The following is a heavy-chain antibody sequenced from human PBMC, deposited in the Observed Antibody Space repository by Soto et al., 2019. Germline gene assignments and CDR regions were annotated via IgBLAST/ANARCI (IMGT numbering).Heavy chain of an antibody. V-gene: IGHV4-34*01. CDR2: INHSGST. CDR3: ARFYSSSRGNYYYGMDV. Sequence: SETLSLTCAVYGGSFSGYYWSWIRQPPGKGLEWIGEINHSGSTNYNPSLKSRVTISVGTSKNQFSLKLSSVTAADTAVYYCARFYSSSRGNYYYGMDVWGQGTTVTVSS. J-gene: IGHJ6*02. D-gene: IGHD6-6*01. CDR1: GGSFSGYY.